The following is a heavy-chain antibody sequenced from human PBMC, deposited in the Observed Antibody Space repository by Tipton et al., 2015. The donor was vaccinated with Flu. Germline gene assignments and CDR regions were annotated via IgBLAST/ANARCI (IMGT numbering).Heavy chain of an antibody. J-gene: IGHJ5*02. D-gene: IGHD4-11*01. CDR3: ARRDFSNYVSDSKNWFDR. CDR1: GDSIRNDYF. Sequence: TLSLTCAVSGDSIRNDYFWGWIRQPPGKGLEWIATVHRSGSTKYNPSLKSRVTISVDTSKNHFSLEMRSVTAADMAVYYCARRDFSNYVSDSKNWFDRWGQGILVTVSS. V-gene: IGHV4-38-2*01. CDR2: VHRSGST.